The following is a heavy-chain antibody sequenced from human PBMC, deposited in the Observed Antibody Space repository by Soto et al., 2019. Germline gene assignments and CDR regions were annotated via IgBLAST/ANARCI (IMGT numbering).Heavy chain of an antibody. CDR1: GGSISSYY. V-gene: IGHV4-59*01. Sequence: PSETLFLTCTVSGGSISSYYWSWIRQPPGKGLEWIGYIYYSGSTNYNPSLKSRVTISVDTSKNQFSLKLSSVTAADTAVYYCARVRSYSISWFDPWGQGTLVTVSS. J-gene: IGHJ5*02. D-gene: IGHD1-26*01. CDR3: ARVRSYSISWFDP. CDR2: IYYSGST.